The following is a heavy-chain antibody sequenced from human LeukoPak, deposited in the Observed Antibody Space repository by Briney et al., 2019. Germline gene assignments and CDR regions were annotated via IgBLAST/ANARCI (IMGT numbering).Heavy chain of an antibody. D-gene: IGHD3-22*01. CDR1: GFTFSSYG. CDR2: IRSDGSNE. V-gene: IGHV3-30*02. Sequence: PGGSLRLSCAASGFTFSSYGMHWVRQAPGKGLEWVAFIRSDGSNEYYADSVKGRLTISRDNSKNTLYLQMNSLRAEDTAVYYCAKDFRGGSGYSRAFDIWGQGTMVTVSS. J-gene: IGHJ3*02. CDR3: AKDFRGGSGYSRAFDI.